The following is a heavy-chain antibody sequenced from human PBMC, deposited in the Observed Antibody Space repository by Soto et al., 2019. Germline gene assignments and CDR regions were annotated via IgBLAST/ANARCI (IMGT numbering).Heavy chain of an antibody. D-gene: IGHD6-19*01. CDR1: GYSITAGGYY. Sequence: LQESGPGLVKPSQTLSLTCFVSGYSITAGGYYWSWIRHLPGKGLEWIGSFYSSGSIIYNPSLRSRVSISGDTSSNHFSMSLTSVTGADTGRYYCARMYSSGSGWFHPWGQGILVTVSS. CDR2: FYSSGSI. V-gene: IGHV4-31*03. CDR3: ARMYSSGSGWFHP. J-gene: IGHJ5*02.